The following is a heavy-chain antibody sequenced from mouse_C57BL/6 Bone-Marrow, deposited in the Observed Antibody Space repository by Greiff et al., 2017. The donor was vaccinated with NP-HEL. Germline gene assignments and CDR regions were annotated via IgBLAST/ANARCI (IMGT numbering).Heavy chain of an antibody. V-gene: IGHV5-17*01. J-gene: IGHJ2*01. CDR3: ARGAIYYDYDY. CDR2: ISSGSSTI. Sequence: EVHLVESGGGLVKPGGSLKLSCAASGFTFRDYGMHWVRQAPEKGLEWVAYISSGSSTIYYAATVKGRFTISRDNAKNTLFLQMNSLRYEDTAMYYCARGAIYYDYDYWGQGTTLTVSS. CDR1: GFTFRDYG. D-gene: IGHD2-4*01.